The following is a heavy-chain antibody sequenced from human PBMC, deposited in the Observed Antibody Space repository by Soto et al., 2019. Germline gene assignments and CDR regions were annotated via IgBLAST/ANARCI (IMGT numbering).Heavy chain of an antibody. CDR3: ARHLYAFDI. J-gene: IGHJ3*02. CDR2: IYSDGDT. Sequence: GGSLRLSCAASGFTVSTNYMTWVRQSPGKGLEWVPVIYSDGDTYYEDSVKGRFTISRDISKNMVFLQMNSLRAEDTAVYYCARHLYAFDIWGQGTTVTVSS. CDR1: GFTVSTNY. V-gene: IGHV3-66*04.